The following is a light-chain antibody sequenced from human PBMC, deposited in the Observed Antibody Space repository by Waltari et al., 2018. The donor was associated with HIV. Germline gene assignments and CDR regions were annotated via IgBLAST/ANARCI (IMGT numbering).Light chain of an antibody. V-gene: IGLV1-44*01. Sequence: QSVLTQPPSASRTPGQRVTISCSGSSSNIGSTTVNWYQQLPGTAPKLLIYSNNQRPYGVPDRFSGSKSVTSASLAISGLQSEDEADYYCAAWDDSLNGWVFGGGTKLTVL. CDR2: SNN. CDR3: AAWDDSLNGWV. CDR1: SSNIGSTT. J-gene: IGLJ3*02.